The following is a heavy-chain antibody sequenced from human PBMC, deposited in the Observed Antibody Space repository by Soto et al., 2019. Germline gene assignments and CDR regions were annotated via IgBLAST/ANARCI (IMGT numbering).Heavy chain of an antibody. CDR2: IYHSGST. CDR1: GGSISSTHS. D-gene: IGHD2-21*01. CDR3: ARAVALPGLFYFDF. Sequence: QVQLQESGPRLVRPSETLSLTCAVSGGSISSTHSWSWVRQPPGKGLEWIAEIYHSGSTNYNPSLKIRATISVDKSKNQFSLKLNSGTAADTAVYFCARAVALPGLFYFDFWGQGTLVTVSS. J-gene: IGHJ4*02. V-gene: IGHV4-4*02.